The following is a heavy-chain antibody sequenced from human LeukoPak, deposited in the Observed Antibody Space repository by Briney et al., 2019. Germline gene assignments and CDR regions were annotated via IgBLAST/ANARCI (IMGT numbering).Heavy chain of an antibody. CDR1: GGSISSSSYY. V-gene: IGHV4-39*01. Sequence: PSETLSLTCTVSGGSISSSSYYWGWIRQPPGKGLEWIGSMYYSRSTYYNPSLKSRVTISVDTSKNQFSLKLSSVTAADTAVYYCATSSGSYYYWGQGTLVTVSS. J-gene: IGHJ4*02. CDR2: MYYSRST. CDR3: ATSSGSYYY. D-gene: IGHD1-26*01.